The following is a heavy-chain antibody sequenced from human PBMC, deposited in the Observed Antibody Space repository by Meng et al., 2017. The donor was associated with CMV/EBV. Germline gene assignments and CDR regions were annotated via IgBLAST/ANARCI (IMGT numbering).Heavy chain of an antibody. V-gene: IGHV1-69*12. CDR2: IIPIFGTA. J-gene: IGHJ4*02. Sequence: QVPLVQSGAGGKKPWSSVKVSCKAAGGTFSSYAISWVRQAPGQGLEWMGGIIPIFGTANYAQKFQGRVTITADESTSTAYMELSSLRSEDTAVYYCAREGYCGGDCFYDYWGQGTLVTVSS. CDR1: GGTFSSYA. D-gene: IGHD2-21*02. CDR3: AREGYCGGDCFYDY.